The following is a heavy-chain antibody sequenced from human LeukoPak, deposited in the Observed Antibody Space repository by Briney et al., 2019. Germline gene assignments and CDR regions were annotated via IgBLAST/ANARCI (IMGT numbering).Heavy chain of an antibody. J-gene: IGHJ6*03. CDR1: GYTFTGYY. V-gene: IGHV1-2*02. D-gene: IGHD6-13*01. CDR3: ALGSSSETHNYYYYYMDV. CDR2: INPNSGGT. Sequence: GASVKVSCKASGYTFTGYYMHWVRQAPGQGLEWMGWINPNSGGTNYAQKFQGRVTMTRDTSISTAYMELSRLRSDDTAVYYCALGSSSETHNYYYYYMDVWGKGTTVTISS.